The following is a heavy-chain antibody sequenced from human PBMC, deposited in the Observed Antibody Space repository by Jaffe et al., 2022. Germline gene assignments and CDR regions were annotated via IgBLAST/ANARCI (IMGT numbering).Heavy chain of an antibody. Sequence: QVQLQESGPGLVKPSQTLSLTCTVSGGSISSGSYYWSWIRQPAGKGLEWIGRIYTSGSTNYNPSLKSRVTISVDTSKNQFSLKLSSVTAADTAVYYCARGGYYFDYWGQGTLVTVSS. J-gene: IGHJ4*02. CDR3: ARGGYYFDY. V-gene: IGHV4-61*02. CDR2: IYTSGST. CDR1: GGSISSGSYY. D-gene: IGHD3-16*01.